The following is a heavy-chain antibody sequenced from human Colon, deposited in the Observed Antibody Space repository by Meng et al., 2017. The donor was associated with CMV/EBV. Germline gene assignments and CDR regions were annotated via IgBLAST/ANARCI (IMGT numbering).Heavy chain of an antibody. V-gene: IGHV3-23*01. CDR2: FSRGGENS. Sequence: GESLKISCVGSGFTFEHYAMHWVRQAPGKGLEWVAGFSRGGENSYYADSVRGRFTISRDISKSTLYLQMDSLRAEDTALYYCAKGSTDGFNGLFDSWGQGALVTVSS. CDR1: GFTFEHYA. D-gene: IGHD5-24*01. J-gene: IGHJ4*02. CDR3: AKGSTDGFNGLFDS.